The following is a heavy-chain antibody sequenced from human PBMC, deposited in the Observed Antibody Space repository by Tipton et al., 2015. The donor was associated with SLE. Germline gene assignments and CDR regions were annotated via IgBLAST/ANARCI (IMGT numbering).Heavy chain of an antibody. Sequence: QSGAEVKKPGASVKVSCKVSRDTLTDLSIHWVRQAPGKGLEWMGGFDREDAKTIYAQKFQGRVTLTEDTSTNTAYMELSSLRSEDTAVYYCATGNTMIPYWGQGNLVTVSS. V-gene: IGHV1-24*01. CDR1: RDTLTDLS. CDR3: ATGNTMIPY. CDR2: FDREDAKT. D-gene: IGHD3-22*01. J-gene: IGHJ4*02.